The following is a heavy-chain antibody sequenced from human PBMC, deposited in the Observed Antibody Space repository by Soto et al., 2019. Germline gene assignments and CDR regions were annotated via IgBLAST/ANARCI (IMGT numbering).Heavy chain of an antibody. CDR3: AREEKNDASSGYAGRYFDY. D-gene: IGHD3-22*01. V-gene: IGHV3-48*03. Sequence: GGSLRLSCEVAGFTFSSYEMSWVRQAPGKGLECIAYISSSGSTTDHADSVKGRFTVSRDNAKNSLYLEMNSLRVEDSGIYYCAREEKNDASSGYAGRYFDYWGQGALVTVSS. J-gene: IGHJ4*02. CDR2: ISSSGSTT. CDR1: GFTFSSYE.